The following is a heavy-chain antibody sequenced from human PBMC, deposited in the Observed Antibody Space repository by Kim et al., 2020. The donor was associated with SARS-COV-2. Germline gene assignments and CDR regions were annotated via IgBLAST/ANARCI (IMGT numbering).Heavy chain of an antibody. D-gene: IGHD6-13*01. CDR3: AKGPPNAHSSSWSVYYYSGMGV. J-gene: IGHJ6*02. V-gene: IGHV3-23*01. CDR2: ISGSGGST. CDR1: GFTFSSYA. Sequence: GGSLRLSCAASGFTFSSYAMSWVRQAPGKGLEWVSAISGSGGSTYYADSVKGRFTISRDNSKNTRYLKMNSLRAEDTAVYYCAKGPPNAHSSSWSVYYYSGMGVWGQGTTVTVSS.